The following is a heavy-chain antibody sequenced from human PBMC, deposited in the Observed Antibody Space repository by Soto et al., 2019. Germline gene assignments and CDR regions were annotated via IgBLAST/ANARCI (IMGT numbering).Heavy chain of an antibody. J-gene: IGHJ4*02. CDR2: IYNIGSA. V-gene: IGHV4-59*12. CDR3: ARGLMTGSPYSGGWYYFDY. Sequence: SETLSLTCTVSGGSISGYYWIWLRQPPGKGLEWIGYIYNIGSANYNPSLKSRVTISVDRSKNQFSLKLSSVTAADTAVYYCARGLMTGSPYSGGWYYFDYWGQGTLVTVSS. D-gene: IGHD1-26*01. CDR1: GGSISGYY.